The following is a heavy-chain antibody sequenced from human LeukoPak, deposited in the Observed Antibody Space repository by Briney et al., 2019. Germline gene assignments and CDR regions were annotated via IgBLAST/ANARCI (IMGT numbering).Heavy chain of an antibody. CDR3: AKHSSGWLYFDY. Sequence: SGGSLRLSCAASGFTFSSYAMSWVRQAPGKGLEWVSAISGSGGSTYYADSVKGRFTISRDNSKNTLYLQMNSLRAEGTAVYYCAKHSSGWLYFDYWGQGTLVTVSS. J-gene: IGHJ4*02. CDR1: GFTFSSYA. D-gene: IGHD6-19*01. V-gene: IGHV3-23*01. CDR2: ISGSGGST.